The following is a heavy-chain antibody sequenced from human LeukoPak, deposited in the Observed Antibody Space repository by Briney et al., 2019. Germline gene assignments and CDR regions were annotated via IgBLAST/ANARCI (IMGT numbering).Heavy chain of an antibody. CDR1: GGSFSGYY. Sequence: MSSETLSLTCAVYGGSFSGYYWSWIRQPPGKGLEWGGEINHSGSTNYNPFLNRLATISVETSKNHSSLTLSSVPAADTAVYYCARGRLLRYFDWLPDMDVWGKGTTVTVSS. CDR3: ARGRLLRYFDWLPDMDV. CDR2: INHSGST. J-gene: IGHJ6*03. V-gene: IGHV4-34*01. D-gene: IGHD3-9*01.